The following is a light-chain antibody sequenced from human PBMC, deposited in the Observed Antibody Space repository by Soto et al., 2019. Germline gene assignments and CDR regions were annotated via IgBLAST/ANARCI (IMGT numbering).Light chain of an antibody. CDR1: SSDVVGYNC. V-gene: IGLV2-11*01. Sequence: QSVLTHPRSVSGSPGQSVTVSCTGTSSDVVGYNCVSWYQQHPGKAPQLIFYDVTQRPSGVPDRFSGSKSGNTASLSISGLQAEDEADYYCCSHSASYTFVFGTGTKVTVL. CDR2: DVT. CDR3: CSHSASYTFV. J-gene: IGLJ1*01.